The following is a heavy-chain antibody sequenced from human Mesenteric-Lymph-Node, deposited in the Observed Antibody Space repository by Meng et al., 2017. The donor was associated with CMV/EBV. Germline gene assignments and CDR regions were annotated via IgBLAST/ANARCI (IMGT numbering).Heavy chain of an antibody. Sequence: GGSLRLSCAASGFTFSSYWMSWVRQAPGKGLEWVANIKQDGSEKYYVDSVKGRFTISRDNAKNSLYLQMNSLRAEDTAVYYCARGEAARLEVADYWGQGTLVTVSS. CDR2: IKQDGSEK. CDR1: GFTFSSYW. D-gene: IGHD6-6*01. V-gene: IGHV3-7*01. CDR3: ARGEAARLEVADY. J-gene: IGHJ4*02.